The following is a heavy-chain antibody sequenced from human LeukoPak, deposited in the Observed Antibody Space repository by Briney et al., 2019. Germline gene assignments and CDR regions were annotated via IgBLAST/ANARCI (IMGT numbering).Heavy chain of an antibody. CDR1: GGSFSGYY. D-gene: IGHD5-18*01. V-gene: IGHV4-34*01. CDR2: INHSGST. Sequence: PSETLSLTCAVYGGSFSGYYWSWIRQPPGKGLGWIGEINHSGSTNYNPSLKSRVTISVDTSKNQFSLKLASVTAADTAIYYCAKGAGGFSYYNWFDPWGQGTLVTVSS. J-gene: IGHJ5*02. CDR3: AKGAGGFSYYNWFDP.